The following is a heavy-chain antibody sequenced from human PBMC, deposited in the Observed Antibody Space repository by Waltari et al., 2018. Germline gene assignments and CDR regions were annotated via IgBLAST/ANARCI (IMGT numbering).Heavy chain of an antibody. Sequence: FSTDVMNWVRQAPGKGLEWVSSISDAGGIINDADSVKGRFTISRDNSKNTLYLQMNGLRADDTAVYYCARGSGVDSWGQGTLVTISS. V-gene: IGHV3-23*01. D-gene: IGHD7-27*01. CDR3: ARGSGVDS. CDR1: FSTDV. CDR2: ISDAGGII. J-gene: IGHJ4*02.